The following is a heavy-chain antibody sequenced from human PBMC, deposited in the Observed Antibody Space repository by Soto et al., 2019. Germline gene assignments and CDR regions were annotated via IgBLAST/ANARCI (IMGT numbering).Heavy chain of an antibody. CDR1: GFTFNTYA. CDR3: ATRNSAFEY. D-gene: IGHD4-4*01. Sequence: GGSLRLSCAASGFTFNTYAMGWVRQAPGKGLEWVSTISGSGDSTYYADSVKGRFTISRDNSKNTLYLQMNSLRAEDTAVYYCATRNSAFEYWGQGNLVTVSS. CDR2: ISGSGDST. V-gene: IGHV3-23*01. J-gene: IGHJ4*02.